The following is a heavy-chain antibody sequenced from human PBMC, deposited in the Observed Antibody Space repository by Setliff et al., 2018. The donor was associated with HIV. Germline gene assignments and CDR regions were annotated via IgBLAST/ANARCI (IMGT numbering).Heavy chain of an antibody. Sequence: ASVKVSCKASGYGFSTYAIIWVRQAPGRGLEWMGWISAYDDNTNYAQNLQGRVTMTTDTSTSTAYLELRSLRFDDTAVYYCARGSLYYFDFWGQGTLVTVSS. V-gene: IGHV1-18*01. CDR3: ARGSLYYFDF. J-gene: IGHJ4*02. CDR1: GYGFSTYA. CDR2: ISAYDDNT.